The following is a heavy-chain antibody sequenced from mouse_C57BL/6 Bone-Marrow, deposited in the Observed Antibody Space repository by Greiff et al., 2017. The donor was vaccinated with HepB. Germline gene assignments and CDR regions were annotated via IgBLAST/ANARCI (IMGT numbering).Heavy chain of an antibody. D-gene: IGHD4-1*01. CDR3: ARRWDYFDY. J-gene: IGHJ2*01. V-gene: IGHV1-81*01. Sequence: QVQLLQSGAELARPGASVKLSCKASGYTFTSYGISWVKQRTGQGLEWIGEIYPRSGNTYYNEKFKGKATLTADKSSRTAYMELRSLTSEDSAVYFCARRWDYFDYWGQGTTLTVSS. CDR1: GYTFTSYG. CDR2: IYPRSGNT.